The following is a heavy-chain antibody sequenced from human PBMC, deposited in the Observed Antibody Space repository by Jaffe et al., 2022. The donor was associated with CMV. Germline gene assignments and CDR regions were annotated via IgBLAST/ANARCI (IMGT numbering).Heavy chain of an antibody. V-gene: IGHV3-15*01. CDR3: TTDPVVGATGTDAFDI. Sequence: EVQLVESGGGLVKPGGSLRLSCAASGFTFSNAWMSWVRQAPGKGLEWVGRIKSKTDGGTTDYAAPVKGRFTISRDDSKNTLYLQMNSLKTEDTAVYYCTTDPVVGATGTDAFDIWGQGTMVTVSS. CDR1: GFTFSNAW. J-gene: IGHJ3*02. CDR2: IKSKTDGGTT. D-gene: IGHD1-26*01.